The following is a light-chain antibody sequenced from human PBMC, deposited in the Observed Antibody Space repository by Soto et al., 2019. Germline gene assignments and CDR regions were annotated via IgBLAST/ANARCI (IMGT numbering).Light chain of an antibody. J-gene: IGKJ5*01. Sequence: DIQMTQSPSSLSASVGDRVTVTCRASQSISTYLRWYQQKPGKAPELLIYAASRLQSGVPPRFTGSGSGTDFTLTISSLQPEDFATYYCQQSYSTPSITFGQGTRLDIK. CDR2: AAS. CDR3: QQSYSTPSIT. CDR1: QSISTY. V-gene: IGKV1-39*01.